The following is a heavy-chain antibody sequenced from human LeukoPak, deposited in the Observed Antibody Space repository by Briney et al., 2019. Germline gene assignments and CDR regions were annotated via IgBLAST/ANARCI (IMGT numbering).Heavy chain of an antibody. V-gene: IGHV3-23*01. CDR1: GFTFSGFA. CDR3: AREGAGDYGMDV. D-gene: IGHD1-26*01. CDR2: ISGSGDNT. Sequence: GGSLRLSCAASGFTFSGFAMSWVRRTPGKGLEWVSGISGSGDNTLYADSVKGRFTISRHNSKNTLYLQMNSLRAEDTAVYYCAREGAGDYGMDVWGQGTTVTVSS. J-gene: IGHJ6*02.